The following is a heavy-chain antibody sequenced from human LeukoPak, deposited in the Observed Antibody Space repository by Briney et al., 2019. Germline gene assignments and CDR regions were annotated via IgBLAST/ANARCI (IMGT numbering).Heavy chain of an antibody. CDR2: ISWDSTTI. Sequence: PGGSLRLSCSAYGLTLEDFAMHWVRQVSGKGLEWVAQISWDSTTIRYADSVKGRFTVSRDNAKNSMFLQMNSLRQEDTALYYCVLESVAFQHWGQGTLVTVSS. D-gene: IGHD6-19*01. J-gene: IGHJ1*01. V-gene: IGHV3-9*01. CDR1: GLTLEDFA. CDR3: VLESVAFQH.